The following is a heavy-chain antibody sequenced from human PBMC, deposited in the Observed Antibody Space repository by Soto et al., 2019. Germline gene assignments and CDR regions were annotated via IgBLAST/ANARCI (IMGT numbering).Heavy chain of an antibody. CDR3: AREIAVAVVEWELPGGIDY. J-gene: IGHJ4*02. CDR1: GFTFSSYA. D-gene: IGHD6-19*01. V-gene: IGHV3-30-3*01. CDR2: ISYDGSNK. Sequence: QVQLVESGGGVVQPGRSLRLSCAASGFTFSSYAMHWVRQAPGKGLEWVAVISYDGSNKYYADSVKGRFTISRDNSKNTLYLQMNRLRAEDTAVYYCAREIAVAVVEWELPGGIDYWGQGTLVTVSS.